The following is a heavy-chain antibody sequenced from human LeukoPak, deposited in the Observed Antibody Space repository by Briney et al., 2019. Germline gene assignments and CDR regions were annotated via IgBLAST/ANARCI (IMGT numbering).Heavy chain of an antibody. V-gene: IGHV1-2*02. CDR3: ASGESIAASNWFDP. J-gene: IGHJ5*02. CDR2: INPNSGGT. CDR1: GYTFTGYY. D-gene: IGHD6-6*01. Sequence: ASVKVSCKASGYTFTGYYMHWVRQAPGQGLEWMGWINPNSGGTNYAQKFQGRVTMTRDTSISTAYMELCRLRSDDTAVYYCASGESIAASNWFDPWGQGTLVTVSS.